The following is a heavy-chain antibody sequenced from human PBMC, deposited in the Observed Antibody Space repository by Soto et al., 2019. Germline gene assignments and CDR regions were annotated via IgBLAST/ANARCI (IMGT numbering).Heavy chain of an antibody. CDR3: ARPCVY. Sequence: QVQLQQWGAGLLKPSETLSLTCTVYGGSFSGYYWSWIRQAPGKGLEWIGEINHSGSINYNPSLKSRVTRSIDTAMNQFSLKLTAVTDADTAVYYCARPCVYWGQGTLVTVSS. CDR1: GGSFSGYY. CDR2: INHSGSI. V-gene: IGHV4-34*01. J-gene: IGHJ4*02.